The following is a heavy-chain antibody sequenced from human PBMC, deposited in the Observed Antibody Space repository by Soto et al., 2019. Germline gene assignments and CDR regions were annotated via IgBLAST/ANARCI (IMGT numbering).Heavy chain of an antibody. V-gene: IGHV4-31*03. Sequence: QVQLQESGPGLVKPSQTLSLTCTVSGGSISRGGYYWSWIRQHPGKGLEWIGYIYYSGSTYYNPSLKRRVTISVDTSKNQCPLKLSSVTAADTAVYYCARVKKYWDSSGNWFDPWGQGTLVTVSP. J-gene: IGHJ5*02. CDR1: GGSISRGGYY. D-gene: IGHD3-22*01. CDR3: ARVKKYWDSSGNWFDP. CDR2: IYYSGST.